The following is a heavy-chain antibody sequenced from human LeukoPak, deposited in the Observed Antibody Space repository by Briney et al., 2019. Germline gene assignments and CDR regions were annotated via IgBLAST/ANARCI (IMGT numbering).Heavy chain of an antibody. CDR2: ISSSSSYI. J-gene: IGHJ4*02. CDR1: GFTFSSYS. D-gene: IGHD2-15*01. CDR3: AKSGLNRFDY. Sequence: GGSLRLSCAASGFTFSSYSMNWVRQAPGKGLEWVSSISSSSSYIYYADSVKGRFTISRDNSKNTLYLQMNSLRAEDTAVYYCAKSGLNRFDYWGQGTLVTVSS. V-gene: IGHV3-21*04.